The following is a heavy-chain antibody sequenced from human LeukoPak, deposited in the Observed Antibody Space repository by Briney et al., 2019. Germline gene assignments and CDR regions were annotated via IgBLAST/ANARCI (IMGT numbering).Heavy chain of an antibody. CDR2: ISSSSSYI. J-gene: IGHJ4*02. CDR1: GFTFSSYS. D-gene: IGHD2-15*01. CDR3: AKSGLNRFDY. Sequence: GGSLRLSCAASGFTFSSYSMNWVRQAPGKGLEWVSSISSSSSYIYYADSVKGRFTISRDNSKNTLYLQMNSLRAEDTAVYYCAKSGLNRFDYWGQGTLVTVSS. V-gene: IGHV3-21*04.